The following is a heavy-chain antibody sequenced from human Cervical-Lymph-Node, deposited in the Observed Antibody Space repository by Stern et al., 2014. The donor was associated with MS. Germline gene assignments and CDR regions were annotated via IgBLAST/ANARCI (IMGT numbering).Heavy chain of an antibody. Sequence: QDQLVQSGGGVVQPGGSLRLSCVASGFTFNNYGMHWVRQAPGKGLEWVAVVWYEGTKAYNTDSVKGGFAISREDSKKTLYLQMNSLSVEDTAIYYCARDRSSGWTSEFEYWGRGTLVTVSS. CDR1: GFTFNNYG. D-gene: IGHD6-19*01. V-gene: IGHV3-33*01. CDR3: ARDRSSGWTSEFEY. CDR2: VWYEGTKA. J-gene: IGHJ4*02.